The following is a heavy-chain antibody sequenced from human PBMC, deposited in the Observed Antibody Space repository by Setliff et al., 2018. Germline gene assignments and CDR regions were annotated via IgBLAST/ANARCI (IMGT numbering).Heavy chain of an antibody. CDR3: TRSRAPRVVLAADFDL. CDR2: IDHSGNT. V-gene: IGHV4-34*01. CDR1: GGSFSYYY. J-gene: IGHJ4*02. D-gene: IGHD3-16*01. Sequence: PSETLSLTCAVYGGSFSYYYWTWIRQPPGKGLEWIGEIDHSGNTNYNPSLKSRVTIFVDTSKNQFSLELRSLTSDDTAVYFCTRSRAPRVVLAADFDLWGQGTLVTVSS.